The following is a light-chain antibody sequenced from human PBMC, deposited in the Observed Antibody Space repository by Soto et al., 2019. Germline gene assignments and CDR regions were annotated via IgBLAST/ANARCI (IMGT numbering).Light chain of an antibody. CDR1: QSVSTTY. CDR2: GAS. V-gene: IGKV3-20*01. Sequence: EIVLTQSPGTLSWSPGERATLSCRASQSVSTTYLIWDQQKPGQAPRRLIYGASSRATGVPDRFSGGGSGTDFTLSISRLEAEDFAVYYCQHFVNSLTWTFGQGTKVEIK. CDR3: QHFVNSLTWT. J-gene: IGKJ1*01.